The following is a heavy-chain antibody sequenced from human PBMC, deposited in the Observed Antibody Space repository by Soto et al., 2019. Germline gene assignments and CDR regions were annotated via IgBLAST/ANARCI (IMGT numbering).Heavy chain of an antibody. CDR2: INHSGST. D-gene: IGHD6-6*01. Sequence: SETLSLTCAVYGGSFSGYYWTWIRQPPGKGLEWIGEINHSGSTNYTPSLKSRVTISVDTSTNEVSLKLSSVTAADTAVYYCARKSTIAPRGVFSYDYYGVDVWGQGTTVTVSS. CDR1: GGSFSGYY. V-gene: IGHV4-34*01. CDR3: ARKSTIAPRGVFSYDYYGVDV. J-gene: IGHJ6*02.